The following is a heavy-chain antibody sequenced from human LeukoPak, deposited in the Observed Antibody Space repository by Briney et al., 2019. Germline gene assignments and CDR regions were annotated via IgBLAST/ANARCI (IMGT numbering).Heavy chain of an antibody. V-gene: IGHV4-34*01. D-gene: IGHD3-3*01. CDR2: INHSGST. CDR3: ARGHNFDFWSGTFKFDY. Sequence: SETLSLTCAVYGGSFSGYYWSWIRQPPEKGLEWIGEINHSGSTNYNPSLKSRVTISVDTSKNQFSLKLSSVTAADTAVYYCARGHNFDFWSGTFKFDYWGQGTLVTVSS. CDR1: GGSFSGYY. J-gene: IGHJ4*02.